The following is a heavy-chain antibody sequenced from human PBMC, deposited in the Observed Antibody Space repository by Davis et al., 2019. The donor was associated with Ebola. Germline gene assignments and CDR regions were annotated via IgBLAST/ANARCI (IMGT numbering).Heavy chain of an antibody. CDR3: ARRRGLALDY. Sequence: MPSETLSLTCAVYGGSLSGHYWSWIRQPPGKGLEWIGEINHSGSTNYDPSLKSRVTISVDTSKSQFSLKVRSVTAADTAVYYCARRRGLALDYWGQGTLVTVSS. V-gene: IGHV4-34*01. CDR2: INHSGST. CDR1: GGSLSGHY. J-gene: IGHJ4*02. D-gene: IGHD3-10*01.